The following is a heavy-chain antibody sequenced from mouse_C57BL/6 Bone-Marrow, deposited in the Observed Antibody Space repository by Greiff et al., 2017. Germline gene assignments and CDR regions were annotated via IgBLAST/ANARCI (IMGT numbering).Heavy chain of an antibody. J-gene: IGHJ3*01. Sequence: VQLQQPGAELVKPGASVKLSCKASGYTFTSYWMQWVKQRPGQGLEWIGEIDPSDSYTNYNQKFKGKATLTVDTSSSTAYMQLSSLTSEDSAVYYCARLGVYYETYWGQGTLVTVSA. CDR2: IDPSDSYT. CDR1: GYTFTSYW. CDR3: ARLGVYYETY. V-gene: IGHV1-50*01. D-gene: IGHD2-4*01.